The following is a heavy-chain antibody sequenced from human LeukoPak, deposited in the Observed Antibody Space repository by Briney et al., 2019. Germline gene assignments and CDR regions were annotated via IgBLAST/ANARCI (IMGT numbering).Heavy chain of an antibody. CDR3: AKAFYSSGNSFLIDY. CDR2: ISDDGNNK. J-gene: IGHJ4*02. D-gene: IGHD3-22*01. V-gene: IGHV3-30*18. Sequence: PGRSLRLSCAASGFTFSTYGMHSVRQTPDKGLEWVAVISDDGNNKYYADSVKGRFTISRDNSRDTLYLQMNSLRPEDTAVYYCAKAFYSSGNSFLIDYWGQGTLVTVSS. CDR1: GFTFSTYG.